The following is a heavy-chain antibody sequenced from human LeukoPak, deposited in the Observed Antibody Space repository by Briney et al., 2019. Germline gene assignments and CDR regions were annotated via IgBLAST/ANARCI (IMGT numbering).Heavy chain of an antibody. CDR2: INPNSGGT. Sequence: GASVKVSCKASGYTFTGYYMHWVRQAPGQGLEWMGWINPNSGGTDYAQKFQGRVTMTRDTSISTAYMELSRLRSDDTAVYYCARVLPKAAAAGIRWFDPWGQGTLVTVSS. J-gene: IGHJ5*02. D-gene: IGHD6-13*01. CDR1: GYTFTGYY. V-gene: IGHV1-2*02. CDR3: ARVLPKAAAAGIRWFDP.